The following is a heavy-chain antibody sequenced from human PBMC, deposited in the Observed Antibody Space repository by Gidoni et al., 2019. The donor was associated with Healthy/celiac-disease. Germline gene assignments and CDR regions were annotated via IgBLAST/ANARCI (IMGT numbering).Heavy chain of an antibody. V-gene: IGHV3-48*01. CDR2: ISSSSSTI. CDR1: GFTFSSYS. CDR3: ARDGLVVVAAIFDY. Sequence: EVQLVESGGGLVQPGGSLRLSCAASGFTFSSYSMNWVRQAPGKGLEWVSYISSSSSTIYYADSVKGRFTISRDNAKNSLYLQMNSLRAEDTAVYYCARDGLVVVAAIFDYWAREPWSPSPQ. D-gene: IGHD2-15*01. J-gene: IGHJ4*02.